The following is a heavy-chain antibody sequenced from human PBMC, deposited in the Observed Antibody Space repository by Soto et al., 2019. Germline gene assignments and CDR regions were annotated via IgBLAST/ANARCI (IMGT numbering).Heavy chain of an antibody. CDR3: ARDLAAADY. CDR1: GGTFSSYA. CDR2: FIPMCGTT. D-gene: IGHD6-13*01. Sequence: SVKVSCKASGGTFSSYAISWVRQAPGQGLEWMGVFIPMCGTTNYAQKLQGRVTVTSDTSTSTVYMELSSLISEDTAVYYCARDLAAADYWGQGTLVTVSS. V-gene: IGHV1-69*05. J-gene: IGHJ4*02.